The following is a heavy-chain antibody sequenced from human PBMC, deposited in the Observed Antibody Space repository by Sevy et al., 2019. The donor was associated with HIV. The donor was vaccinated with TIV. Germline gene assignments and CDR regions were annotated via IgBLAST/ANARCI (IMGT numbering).Heavy chain of an antibody. Sequence: GGSLRLSCAGSGFTFSSYWMSWVRQAPGKGLEWVANINQDGSGKNYVDSVKGRLTISRDNAKNSLYLQMNSLRAEDTAVYYCARDPFSKADYWGQGTLVTVSS. J-gene: IGHJ4*02. V-gene: IGHV3-7*01. CDR1: GFTFSSYW. D-gene: IGHD4-4*01. CDR3: ARDPFSKADY. CDR2: INQDGSGK.